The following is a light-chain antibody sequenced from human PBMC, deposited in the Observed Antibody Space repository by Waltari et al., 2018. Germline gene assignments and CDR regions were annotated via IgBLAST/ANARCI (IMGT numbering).Light chain of an antibody. V-gene: IGLV1-44*01. CDR2: DNN. CDR3: AAWDDSLNGPV. CDR1: SPNLGSNT. Sequence: QSVLTQPPSASGTPGQRVTISCSGSSPNLGSNTVNWYQQLPGTAPKLLIYDNNQRPSGVPDRFSGSKSGTSASLAISGLQSEDEADYSCAAWDDSLNGPVFGGGTKLTVL. J-gene: IGLJ3*02.